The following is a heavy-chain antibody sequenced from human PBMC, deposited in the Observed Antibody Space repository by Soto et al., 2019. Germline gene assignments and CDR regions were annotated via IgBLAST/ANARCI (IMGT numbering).Heavy chain of an antibody. V-gene: IGHV1-3*01. J-gene: IGHJ2*01. Sequence: ASVKVSCKASGGTLSNYAISWVRQAPGQRLEWMGWINAGNGNTKYSQKFQGRVTITRDTSASTAYMELSSLRSEDTAVYYCARGGSLYWYFDLWGRGTLVTVSS. CDR1: GGTLSNYA. CDR2: INAGNGNT. D-gene: IGHD1-26*01. CDR3: ARGGSLYWYFDL.